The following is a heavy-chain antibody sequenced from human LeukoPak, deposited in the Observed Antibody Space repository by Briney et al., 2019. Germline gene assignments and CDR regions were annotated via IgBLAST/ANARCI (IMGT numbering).Heavy chain of an antibody. CDR1: GYTFTGYY. CDR2: INPNSGGT. V-gene: IGHV1-2*02. CDR3: AMNILTGYYGFDY. D-gene: IGHD3-9*01. J-gene: IGHJ4*02. Sequence: ASVKVSCKASGYTFTGYYMHWVRQAPGRGLEWMGWINPNSGGTNYAQKFQGRVTMTRDTSISTAYMELSRLRSDDTAVYYCAMNILTGYYGFDYSGQGTLVTVSS.